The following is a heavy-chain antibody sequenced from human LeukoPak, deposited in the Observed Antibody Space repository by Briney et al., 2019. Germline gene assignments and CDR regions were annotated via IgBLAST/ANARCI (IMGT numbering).Heavy chain of an antibody. V-gene: IGHV4-34*01. Sequence: SETLSLTCAVYGGSFSGYYWSWIRQPPGKGLEWIGEINHSGSTNYNPSLKSRVTISVDTSKNQFSLKLSSVTAADTAVYYCARGRTHNPYYVGYSSGTVYFDYWGQGTLVTVSS. J-gene: IGHJ4*02. D-gene: IGHD5-18*01. CDR2: INHSGST. CDR1: GGSFSGYY. CDR3: ARGRTHNPYYVGYSSGTVYFDY.